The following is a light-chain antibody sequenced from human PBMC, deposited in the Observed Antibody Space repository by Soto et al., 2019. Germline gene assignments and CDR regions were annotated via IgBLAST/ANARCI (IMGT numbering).Light chain of an antibody. V-gene: IGLV1-51*02. J-gene: IGLJ3*02. CDR2: ENN. Sequence: QSVLTQPPSVSAAPGQKVTISCSGSSSNIGNNYVSWYQQLPGTTPKLLIYENNKRPSGIPDRFSGSKSGTSATLGSTGLRTGDEADDYCGTWDSSLSAWVFGGGTKLTVL. CDR1: SSNIGNNY. CDR3: GTWDSSLSAWV.